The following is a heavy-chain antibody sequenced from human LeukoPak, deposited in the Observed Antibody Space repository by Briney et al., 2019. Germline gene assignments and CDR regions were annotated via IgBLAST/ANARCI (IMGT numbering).Heavy chain of an antibody. Sequence: PSETLSLTCTVSGGSISSGGYYWSWIRQHPGKGLEWIGYIYYSGSTYYNPSLKSRVTISVDTSKNQFSLKLSSVTAADTAVYYCARDSYYYDSSGYRNYPLDYWGQGTLVTVSS. CDR3: ARDSYYYDSSGYRNYPLDY. J-gene: IGHJ4*02. V-gene: IGHV4-31*03. CDR2: IYYSGST. D-gene: IGHD3-22*01. CDR1: GGSISSGGYY.